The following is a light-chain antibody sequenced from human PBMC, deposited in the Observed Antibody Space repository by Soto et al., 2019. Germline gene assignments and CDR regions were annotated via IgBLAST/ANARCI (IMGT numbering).Light chain of an antibody. CDR2: ENN. CDR1: SSNIGAGYE. CDR3: QSYDSSLSGYV. Sequence: QSVLTQPPSVSAAPGQRITISCTGSSSNIGAGYEAHWYQQVPGTAPKLLIYENNNRPSGVPDRFSGSKSGTSASLAITGLQAEGEAEYYCQSYDSSLSGYVFGTGTKLTVL. J-gene: IGLJ1*01. V-gene: IGLV1-40*01.